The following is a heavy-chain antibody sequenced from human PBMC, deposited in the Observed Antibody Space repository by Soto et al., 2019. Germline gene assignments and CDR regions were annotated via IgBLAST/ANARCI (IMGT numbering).Heavy chain of an antibody. J-gene: IGHJ4*02. D-gene: IGHD1-7*01. CDR1: VFTFSSYG. CDR3: AKDRRAGGNYGFYSDF. Sequence: EVQLLESGGGLVQPGGSLRLSCAATVFTFSSYGMTWVRQAPGKGLEWVSFSSATGAGTYYADSVKGRFTISRYNSKNTLYLQMTSLRADDTAVYYCAKDRRAGGNYGFYSDFWGQGALVIVSS. CDR2: SSATGAGT. V-gene: IGHV3-23*01.